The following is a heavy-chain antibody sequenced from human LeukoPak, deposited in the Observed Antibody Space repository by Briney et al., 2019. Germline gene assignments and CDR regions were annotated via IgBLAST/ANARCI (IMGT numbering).Heavy chain of an antibody. D-gene: IGHD4-23*01. Sequence: TGGSLRLSCAASGFTFSSYWTSWVRQAPGKGLEWVANIKQDGSEKYYVDSVKGRFTISRDNAKNSLYLQMNSLRAEDTAVYYCARDAQSVVTPYYWGQGTLVTVSS. V-gene: IGHV3-7*01. J-gene: IGHJ4*02. CDR2: IKQDGSEK. CDR3: ARDAQSVVTPYY. CDR1: GFTFSSYW.